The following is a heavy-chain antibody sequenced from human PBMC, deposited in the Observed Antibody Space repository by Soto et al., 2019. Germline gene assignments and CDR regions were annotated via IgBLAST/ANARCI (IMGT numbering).Heavy chain of an antibody. J-gene: IGHJ4*02. CDR1: GYAFTTYG. Sequence: QGHLVQSGAEVEKPGASVKVSCKGSGYAFTTYGITWVRQAPGQGLEWRGWISAHNGNTNYAQKLQGRVTVTRDTSTSTAYMELRSLRSDDTAVYYCARGRYGDYWGQGALVTVSS. CDR3: ARGRYGDY. V-gene: IGHV1-18*01. CDR2: ISAHNGNT. D-gene: IGHD1-1*01.